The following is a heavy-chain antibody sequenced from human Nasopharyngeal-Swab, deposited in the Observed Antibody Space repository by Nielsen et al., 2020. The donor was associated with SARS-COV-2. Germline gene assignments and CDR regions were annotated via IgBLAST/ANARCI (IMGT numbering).Heavy chain of an antibody. CDR3: ARGGSYPDY. CDR1: GFTFSSYG. Sequence: GGSLRLSCAASGFTFSSYGMHWVRQAPGKGLEWVAVIWYDGSNKYYADSVKGRFTISRDNSKDTLYLQMNSLRAEDTALYYCARGGSYPDYWGQGTLVTVSS. D-gene: IGHD1-26*01. CDR2: IWYDGSNK. J-gene: IGHJ4*02. V-gene: IGHV3-33*01.